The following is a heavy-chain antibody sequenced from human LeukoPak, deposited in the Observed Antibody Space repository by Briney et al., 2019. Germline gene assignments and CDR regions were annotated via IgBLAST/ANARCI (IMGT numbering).Heavy chain of an antibody. CDR3: ATYCTDGVCPGRYFQY. V-gene: IGHV3-23*01. Sequence: GGSLRLSCAAFGFTFSSYWMHWVRQAPGKGLVWVSAIGDSAYSTYYADSVKGRFTISRDNSKNTLYLQMNSLRAEDTAVYYCATYCTDGVCPGRYFQYWGQGTLVTVSS. CDR1: GFTFSSYW. CDR2: IGDSAYST. J-gene: IGHJ1*01. D-gene: IGHD2-8*01.